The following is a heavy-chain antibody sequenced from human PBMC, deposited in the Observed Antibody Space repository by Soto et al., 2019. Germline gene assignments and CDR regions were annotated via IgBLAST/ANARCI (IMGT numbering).Heavy chain of an antibody. CDR1: GGSISSSNYY. V-gene: IGHV4-39*01. CDR3: ARVQWELLSYFDY. Sequence: SETLSLTCTVSGGSISSSNYYWAWIRQSPGKGLEWVATLYYSGSTYSNPSLKSRVTISVDTSKNQFSLKLSYVTAADTAVYYCARVQWELLSYFDYWGLGTLVTVS. CDR2: LYYSGST. J-gene: IGHJ4*02. D-gene: IGHD1-26*01.